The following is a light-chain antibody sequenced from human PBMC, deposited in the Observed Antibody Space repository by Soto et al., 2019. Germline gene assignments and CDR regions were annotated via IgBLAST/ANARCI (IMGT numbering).Light chain of an antibody. CDR1: QSVSLH. J-gene: IGKJ4*01. V-gene: IGKV3-11*01. CDR2: DAS. Sequence: EIVLTQSPANLSLSPGERATLSCRASQSVSLHLAWYQQKPGQAPRLLIYDASNRATGVPGRFSGSGSGADFSLTISSLAPEDGAIYYCQQRRDWPITFGGGTKVDIK. CDR3: QQRRDWPIT.